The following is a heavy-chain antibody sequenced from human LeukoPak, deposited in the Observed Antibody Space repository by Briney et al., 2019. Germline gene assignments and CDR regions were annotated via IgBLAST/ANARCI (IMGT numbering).Heavy chain of an antibody. CDR1: GGSISSSNW. J-gene: IGHJ3*02. D-gene: IGHD3-10*01. Sequence: SGTLSLTCAVSGGSISSSNWWSWVRQPPGKGLEWIGEIYHSGSTNYNPSLKSRVTISVDKSKNQFSLKLSSVTAADTAVYYCATRKVRGVIRSGLHDAFDIWGQGTMVTVSS. CDR2: IYHSGST. CDR3: ATRKVRGVIRSGLHDAFDI. V-gene: IGHV4-4*02.